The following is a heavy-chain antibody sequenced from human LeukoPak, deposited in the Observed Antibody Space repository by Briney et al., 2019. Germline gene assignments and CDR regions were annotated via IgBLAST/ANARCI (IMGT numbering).Heavy chain of an antibody. Sequence: GSLRLSCAASGFTLSSYAMSWVRQAPGKGLEWVSAISDSGNTYHADSVKGRFTISRDNAKNSLYLQMNSLKADDTAVYYCTRGAGTGWRFDSWGQGTLVTVSS. J-gene: IGHJ4*02. D-gene: IGHD6-19*01. V-gene: IGHV3-21*01. CDR3: TRGAGTGWRFDS. CDR2: ISDSGNT. CDR1: GFTLSSYA.